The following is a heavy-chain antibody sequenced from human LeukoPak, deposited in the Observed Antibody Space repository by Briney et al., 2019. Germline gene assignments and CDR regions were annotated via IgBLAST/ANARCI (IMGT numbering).Heavy chain of an antibody. CDR3: VRDPSNSGNWFDL. D-gene: IGHD4-11*01. V-gene: IGHV3-74*01. J-gene: IGHJ5*02. Sequence: QPGGSLRLSCAASGFNLRDHWMHWVRQAPGKGLVWVSRLGTDGTYTNYADSVTGRFTISRDNAKNTLYLQMDSLRAEDTSFYYCVRDPSNSGNWFDLWGQGTLVTVSS. CDR2: LGTDGTYT. CDR1: GFNLRDHW.